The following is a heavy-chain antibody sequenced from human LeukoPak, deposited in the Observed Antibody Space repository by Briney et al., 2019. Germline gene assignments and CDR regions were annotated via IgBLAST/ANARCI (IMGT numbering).Heavy chain of an antibody. D-gene: IGHD2-2*01. CDR2: IKQDGSEK. J-gene: IGHJ3*01. CDR1: GFTFSNYW. CDR3: ARDQGYCTSASCRGDAFDV. V-gene: IGHV3-7*01. Sequence: GGSLRLSCAASGFTFSNYWMSWVRQAPGKGREWVAKIKQDGSEKYYVDSVKGRFTTSRDNAKNSLSLQMNSLRAEDTAVYYCARDQGYCTSASCRGDAFDVWGQGSMISVSS.